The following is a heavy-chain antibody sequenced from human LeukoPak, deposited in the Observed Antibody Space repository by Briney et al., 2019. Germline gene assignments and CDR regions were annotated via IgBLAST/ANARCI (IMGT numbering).Heavy chain of an antibody. Sequence: GGSLRLSCTASGFTFRSHSMIWVRQAPGKGLEWISYISGSSGTIYYADSVKGRFIISRDNDKNSLYLQMNSLRAEDTAVYYCAKQTLGDNADYWGQGTRVTVPS. J-gene: IGHJ4*02. CDR1: GFTFRSHS. V-gene: IGHV3-48*01. CDR2: ISGSSGTI. D-gene: IGHD1-14*01. CDR3: AKQTLGDNADY.